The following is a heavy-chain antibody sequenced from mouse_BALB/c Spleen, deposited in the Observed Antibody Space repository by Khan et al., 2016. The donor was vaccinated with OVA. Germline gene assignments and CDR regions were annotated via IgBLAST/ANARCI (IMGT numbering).Heavy chain of an antibody. V-gene: IGHV2-2*02. CDR1: GFSLTSYG. CDR2: IWRGGST. Sequence: QVQLKQSGPGLVQPSQSLSITCTVSGFSLTSYGVHWVRQSPGKGLEWLGVIWRGGSTDYNAAFISRLNISKENSKSQAFFKMNSLQTNDTAIYYCARNYDYDEGLAYWGQGTLVTGSA. CDR3: ARNYDYDEGLAY. D-gene: IGHD2-4*01. J-gene: IGHJ3*01.